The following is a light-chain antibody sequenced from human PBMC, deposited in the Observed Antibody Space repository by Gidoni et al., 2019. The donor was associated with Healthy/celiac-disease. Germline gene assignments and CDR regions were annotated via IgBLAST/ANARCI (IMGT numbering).Light chain of an antibody. J-gene: IGKJ1*01. CDR2: PAS. CDR3: QQSYSTLWT. CDR1: QSISSY. Sequence: DIQMTQSPSSLSASLGDRVTITCRASQSISSYLNWYQQKPGKAPKLLIYPASSLQSGVPSRFSGSGSGTDFTLTISSLQPEDFATYYCQQSYSTLWTFGQGTKVEIK. V-gene: IGKV1-39*01.